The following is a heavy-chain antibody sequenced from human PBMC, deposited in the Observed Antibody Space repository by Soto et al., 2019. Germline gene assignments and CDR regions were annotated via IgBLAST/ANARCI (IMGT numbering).Heavy chain of an antibody. Sequence: SETLSLTCTVSGGSISSYYWSWIRQPPGKGLEWIGYIYYSGSANCNPSLKSRVTISVDTSKNQFSLKLSSVTAADTAVYYCARGGYYGSGSYYLDYWGQGTLVTVSS. D-gene: IGHD3-10*01. CDR3: ARGGYYGSGSYYLDY. CDR1: GGSISSYY. V-gene: IGHV4-59*01. J-gene: IGHJ4*02. CDR2: IYYSGSA.